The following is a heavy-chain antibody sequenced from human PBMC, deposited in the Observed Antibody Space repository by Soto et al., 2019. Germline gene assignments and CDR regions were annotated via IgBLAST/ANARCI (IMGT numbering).Heavy chain of an antibody. V-gene: IGHV4-59*08. D-gene: IGHD6-13*01. CDR1: GGSISSYY. CDR3: AGTSSSWYWNYYYGMDV. CDR2: IYYSGST. J-gene: IGHJ6*02. Sequence: PSETLSLTCTVSGGSISSYYWSWIRQPPGKGLEWIGYIYYSGSTNYNPSLKSRVTISVDTSKNRFSLKLSSVTAADTAVYYCAGTSSSWYWNYYYGMDVWGQGTTVT.